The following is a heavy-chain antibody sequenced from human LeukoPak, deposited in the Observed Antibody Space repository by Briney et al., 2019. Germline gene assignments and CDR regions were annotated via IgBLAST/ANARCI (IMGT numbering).Heavy chain of an antibody. J-gene: IGHJ6*03. Sequence: SETLSLTCTVSGGSISSGSYYWSWIRQPAGKGLEWIGRIYTSGSTNYNPSLKSRVTISVDTSKNQFSLKLSSVTAADTAVYYCARVGRVYSSSSGGYYYYYMDVWGKGTTATVSS. V-gene: IGHV4-61*02. CDR1: GGSISSGSYY. CDR3: ARVGRVYSSSSGGYYYYYMDV. D-gene: IGHD6-6*01. CDR2: IYTSGST.